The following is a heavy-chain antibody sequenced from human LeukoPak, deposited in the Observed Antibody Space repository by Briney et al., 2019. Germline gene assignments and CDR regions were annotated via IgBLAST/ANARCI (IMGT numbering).Heavy chain of an antibody. CDR1: GFTFSSYS. V-gene: IGHV3-48*01. Sequence: GGSLRLSCAASGFTFSSYSMNWVRQAPGKGLEWVSYISSSSSTIYYADSVKGRFTISRDNAKNSLYLQMNSLRAEDTAVYYCARXRIVVVPAAPYYYYXMDXWGKGXXVT. J-gene: IGHJ6*03. D-gene: IGHD2-2*01. CDR2: ISSSSSTI. CDR3: ARXRIVVVPAAPYYYYXMDX.